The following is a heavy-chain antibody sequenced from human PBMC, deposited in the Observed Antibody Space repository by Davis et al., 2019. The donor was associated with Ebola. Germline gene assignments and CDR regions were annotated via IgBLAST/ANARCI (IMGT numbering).Heavy chain of an antibody. D-gene: IGHD1-26*01. V-gene: IGHV4-39*02. CDR3: ARDREITGGWFDP. CDR1: GGSISSSSYY. J-gene: IGHJ5*02. CDR2: IYYSGST. Sequence: MPSETLSLTCTVSGGSISSSSYYWGWIRQPPGKGLEWIGSIYYSGSTYYNPSLKSRVTISVDTSKNQFSLKLSSVTAADTAVYYCARDREITGGWFDPWGQGTLVTVSS.